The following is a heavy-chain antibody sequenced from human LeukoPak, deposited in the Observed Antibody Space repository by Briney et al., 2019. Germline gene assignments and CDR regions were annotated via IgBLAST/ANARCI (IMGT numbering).Heavy chain of an antibody. CDR1: GGSINSYY. CDR3: ASNSVSATFDY. Sequence: SETLSLTCTVSGGSINSYYWSWIRQPPGKGLEWIGYIYYSGSTNYNPSLKSRVTMSVDTSKNQFSLKLTSVTAADTAVYYCASNSVSATFDYWGQGTLVTVSS. J-gene: IGHJ4*02. V-gene: IGHV4-59*08. CDR2: IYYSGST. D-gene: IGHD2-21*02.